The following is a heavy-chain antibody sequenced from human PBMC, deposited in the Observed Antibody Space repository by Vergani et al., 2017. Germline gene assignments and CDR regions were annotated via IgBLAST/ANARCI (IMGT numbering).Heavy chain of an antibody. J-gene: IGHJ4*02. D-gene: IGHD3-22*01. CDR2: INPNSGGT. CDR3: ARAQAESSGYYPRYLDY. Sequence: QVQLVQSGAEVKKPGASVKVSCKASGYTFTGHYKQWVRPAPGQGLEWMGWINPNSGGTNYAQKFQGWVTMTRDTSISTAYMELSRLRSDATAVYYCARAQAESSGYYPRYLDYWGQGTLVTVSS. V-gene: IGHV1-2*04. CDR1: GYTFTGHY.